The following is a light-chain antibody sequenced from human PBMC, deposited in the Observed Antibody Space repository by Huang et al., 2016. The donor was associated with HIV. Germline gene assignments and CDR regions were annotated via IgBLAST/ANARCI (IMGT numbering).Light chain of an antibody. CDR1: QSLLHSNGYNY. Sequence: DIVMTQSPLSLPVTPGEPASISCRSSQSLLHSNGYNYLDWYLQKPGQSPQLLIYWGSIRAAGVPDRFSGSGSGTDFTLKISRVEAEDVGVYYCMQALQTPAFGQGTKVEIK. CDR3: MQALQTPA. J-gene: IGKJ1*01. V-gene: IGKV2-28*01. CDR2: WGS.